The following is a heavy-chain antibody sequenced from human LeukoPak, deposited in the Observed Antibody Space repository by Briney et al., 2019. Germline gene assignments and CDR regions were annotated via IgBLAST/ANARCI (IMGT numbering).Heavy chain of an antibody. CDR2: ISSSGGST. D-gene: IGHD6-6*01. CDR1: GFTFSTYS. Sequence: GGSLRLSCAASGFTFSTYSMSWVRQAXGXGLEWAXGISSSGGSTYYADSVKGRFTISRDNSKNTLFLQMNSLRAEDTAVYYCAKGSAIAARLGPDYWGQGTLVTVSS. CDR3: AKGSAIAARLGPDY. V-gene: IGHV3-23*01. J-gene: IGHJ4*02.